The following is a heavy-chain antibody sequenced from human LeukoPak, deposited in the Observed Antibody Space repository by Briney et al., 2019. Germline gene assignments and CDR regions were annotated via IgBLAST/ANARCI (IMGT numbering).Heavy chain of an antibody. CDR3: ARGYGDYGLDY. D-gene: IGHD4-17*01. J-gene: IGHJ4*02. CDR2: INPNSGGT. Sequence: ASVKVSCKTSGYTFNDYYIHWVRQAPGQGLEWMGWINPNSGGTNYAQKFQGWVTMTRDTSISTAYMELSRLRSDDTAVYYCARGYGDYGLDYWGQGTLVTVSS. V-gene: IGHV1-2*04. CDR1: GYTFNDYY.